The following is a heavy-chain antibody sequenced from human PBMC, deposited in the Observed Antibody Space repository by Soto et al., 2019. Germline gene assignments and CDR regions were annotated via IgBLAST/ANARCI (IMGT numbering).Heavy chain of an antibody. CDR2: VSPYDGYT. J-gene: IGHJ6*02. Sequence: QVQLVQSGAEVKKPGASVKVSCKASGYTFSSYGINWVRQAPGQGLEWLGWVSPYDGYTNYAQILQGRVSMTTDTDTKXAXMXXRSLRSDDTAVYYCARGGYYDSSGSRNYFYYGMNVWGQGTTVTVSS. V-gene: IGHV1-18*01. CDR1: GYTFSSYG. D-gene: IGHD3-22*01. CDR3: ARGGYYDSSGSRNYFYYGMNV.